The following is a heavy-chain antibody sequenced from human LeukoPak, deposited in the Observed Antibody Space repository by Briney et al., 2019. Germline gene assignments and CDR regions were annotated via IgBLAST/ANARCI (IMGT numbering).Heavy chain of an antibody. Sequence: WASVKVSCKASGYTFTSYGISWVRQAPGQGLEWMGGIIPIFGTANYAQKFQGRVTITADESTSTAYMELSSLRSEDTAVYYCAREVDRGAAFFDIWGQGTMVTVSS. D-gene: IGHD1-26*01. CDR2: IIPIFGTA. CDR3: AREVDRGAAFFDI. V-gene: IGHV1-69*13. CDR1: GYTFTSYG. J-gene: IGHJ3*02.